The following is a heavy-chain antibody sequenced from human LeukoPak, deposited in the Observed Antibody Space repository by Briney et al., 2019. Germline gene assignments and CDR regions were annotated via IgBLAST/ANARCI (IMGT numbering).Heavy chain of an antibody. CDR1: GFTFSGAW. Sequence: GGSLRLSCTASGFTFSGAWMTWVRQAPGKGLEWVGRIKSKTDGGTTDYAAPVKGRFTISRDDSKNTLYLQMNSLKTEDTAVYYCTTAAGAAAETFDYWGQGTLVTVSS. D-gene: IGHD6-25*01. V-gene: IGHV3-15*01. CDR3: TTAAGAAAETFDY. CDR2: IKSKTDGGTT. J-gene: IGHJ4*02.